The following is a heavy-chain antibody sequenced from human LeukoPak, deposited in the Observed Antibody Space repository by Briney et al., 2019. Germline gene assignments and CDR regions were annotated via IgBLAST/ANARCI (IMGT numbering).Heavy chain of an antibody. D-gene: IGHD6-13*01. CDR3: AKDVYGSSWSSFDC. J-gene: IGHJ4*02. V-gene: IGHV3-23*01. Sequence: PGGSLRLSCAASGFTFSSYAMSWVRQAPGKGLEWVSGISGGGGSTFYADSVKGRFTISRDNSKGTLYLQMNSLRAEDTAVYYCAKDVYGSSWSSFDCWGQGTLVTVSS. CDR1: GFTFSSYA. CDR2: ISGGGGST.